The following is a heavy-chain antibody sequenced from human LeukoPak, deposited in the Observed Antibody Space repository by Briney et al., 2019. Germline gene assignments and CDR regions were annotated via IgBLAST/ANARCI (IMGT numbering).Heavy chain of an antibody. V-gene: IGHV3-9*01. D-gene: IGHD3-10*01. CDR2: ISWNSGSI. J-gene: IGHJ4*02. CDR1: GFTFDDYA. Sequence: GGSLRLSCAASGFTFDDYAMHWVRQAPGKGLEWVSGISWNSGSIGYADSVKGRFTISRDNAKNSLYLQMNSLRAEDTALYYCAKDIKIDYYGSGSYYNGVDYWGQGTLVTVSA. CDR3: AKDIKIDYYGSGSYYNGVDY.